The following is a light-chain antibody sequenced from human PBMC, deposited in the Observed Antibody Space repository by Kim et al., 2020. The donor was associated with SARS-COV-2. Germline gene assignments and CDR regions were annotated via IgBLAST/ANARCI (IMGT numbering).Light chain of an antibody. Sequence: SYELTQPLSVSVALGQTARITCGGNNIGSKNVHWYQQKPGQAPVQVIYRDSNRTSGIPERFSGSNSGNTATLTISRAQDGDEADYYCQVWDSSTGVFGG. CDR3: QVWDSSTGV. J-gene: IGLJ3*02. V-gene: IGLV3-9*01. CDR1: NIGSKN. CDR2: RDS.